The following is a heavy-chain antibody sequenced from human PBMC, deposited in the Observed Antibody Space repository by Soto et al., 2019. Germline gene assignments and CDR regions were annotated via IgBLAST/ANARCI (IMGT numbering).Heavy chain of an antibody. CDR1: GGSMSSSNW. D-gene: IGHD4-17*01. V-gene: IGHV4-4*02. J-gene: IGHJ4*02. CDR2: AHHSGRT. Sequence: PSATLSLTCTVSGGSMSSSNWWNWVRQPPGKGLEWIGEAHHSGRTNYNPSHKSRVTISVDKSKKHFSLKLSSVTAADTAVYYCARSEATVLDNGGQGTLVTVS. CDR3: ARSEATVLDN.